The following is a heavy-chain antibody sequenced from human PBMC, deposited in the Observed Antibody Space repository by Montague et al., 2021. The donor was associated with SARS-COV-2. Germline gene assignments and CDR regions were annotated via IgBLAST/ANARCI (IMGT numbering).Heavy chain of an antibody. CDR2: IYYSGRT. Sequence: SETLSLTCSVSGGSIGSYYWSWLRQPPGKGLEWIGYIYYSGRTSYNSSLKSRVTISVDTSKNQVSLNLSSVTAADTAVYFCARADRSSPDTSHLYNYKGMDLWGQGTTVTVSS. V-gene: IGHV4-59*01. D-gene: IGHD5-24*01. CDR1: GGSIGSYY. CDR3: ARADRSSPDTSHLYNYKGMDL. J-gene: IGHJ6*02.